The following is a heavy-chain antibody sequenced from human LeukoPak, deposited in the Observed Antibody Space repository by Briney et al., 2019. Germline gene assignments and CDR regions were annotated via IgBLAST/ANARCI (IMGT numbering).Heavy chain of an antibody. CDR2: INPSGGST. Sequence: AASVKVSCKASGYTFTSYYMHWVRQAPGQGLEWMGIINPSGGSTSYAQKFQGRVTMTRDTSTSTVYMELSSLRSEDTAVYYCARGQDPYYYDSSGYFYGYWGHGTLVTVSS. V-gene: IGHV1-46*01. CDR3: ARGQDPYYYDSSGYFYGY. CDR1: GYTFTSYY. D-gene: IGHD3-22*01. J-gene: IGHJ4*01.